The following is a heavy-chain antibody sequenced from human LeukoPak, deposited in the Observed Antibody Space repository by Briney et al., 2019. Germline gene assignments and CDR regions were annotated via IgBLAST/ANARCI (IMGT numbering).Heavy chain of an antibody. D-gene: IGHD6-13*01. V-gene: IGHV3-33*08. CDR1: GFTFNSYV. CDR3: ARSMAAADY. CDR2: MWYDGSKK. J-gene: IGHJ4*02. Sequence: PGGSLRLSCSASGFTFNSYVMHWVRQAPGKGLEWVAVMWYDGSKKYYADSVKGRFTVSRDNSKNTLYLEMNSLRAEDTAVYYCARSMAAADYWGQGTLVTVSS.